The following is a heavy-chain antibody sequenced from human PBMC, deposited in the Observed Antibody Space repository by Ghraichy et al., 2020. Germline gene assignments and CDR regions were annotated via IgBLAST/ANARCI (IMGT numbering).Heavy chain of an antibody. CDR1: GFTFSSYA. Sequence: GGSLRLSCAASGFTFSSYAMSWVRQAPGKGLEWVSAISGSGGSTYYADSVKGRFTISRDNSKNTLYLQMNSLRAEDTAVYYCANVGGYSYNFGLTAFDYWGQGTLVTVSS. V-gene: IGHV3-23*01. J-gene: IGHJ4*02. CDR2: ISGSGGST. D-gene: IGHD5-18*01. CDR3: ANVGGYSYNFGLTAFDY.